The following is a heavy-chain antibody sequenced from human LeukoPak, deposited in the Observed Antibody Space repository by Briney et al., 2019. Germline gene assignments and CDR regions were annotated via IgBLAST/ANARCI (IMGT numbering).Heavy chain of an antibody. J-gene: IGHJ5*02. CDR2: INHSGST. CDR3: ARRRYVTMVRGVTRWFDP. CDR1: GGSFSGYY. Sequence: SETLSLTCAVYGGSFSGYYWSWIRQPPGKGLEWIGEINHSGSTNYNPSLKSRVTISVDTSKNQFSLKLSSVTAADTAVYYCARRRYVTMVRGVTRWFDPWGQGTLVTVSS. D-gene: IGHD3-10*01. V-gene: IGHV4-34*01.